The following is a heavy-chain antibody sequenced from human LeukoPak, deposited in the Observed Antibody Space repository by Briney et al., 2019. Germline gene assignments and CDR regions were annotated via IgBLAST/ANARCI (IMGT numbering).Heavy chain of an antibody. CDR2: AAASART. J-gene: IGHJ4*02. Sequence: GGSLRLSCAASGFTFSIYAFSWVRQAPGKGLEWVSAAAASARTYNADSVKGRFTISRDDSRNTVYLQMDSLRAEDTAVYYCAREIYGTRGWYSADYWGQGALVTVSS. V-gene: IGHV3-23*01. D-gene: IGHD6-19*01. CDR3: AREIYGTRGWYSADY. CDR1: GFTFSIYA.